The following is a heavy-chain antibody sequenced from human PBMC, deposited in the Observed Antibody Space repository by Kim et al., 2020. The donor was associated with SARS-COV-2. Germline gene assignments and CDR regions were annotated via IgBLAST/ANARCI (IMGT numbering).Heavy chain of an antibody. V-gene: IGHV4-39*01. D-gene: IGHD6-13*01. CDR1: GGSISSSSYY. CDR2: IYYSGST. Sequence: SETLSLTCTVSGGSISSSSYYWGWIRQPPGKGLEWIGSIYYSGSTYYNPSLKSRVTISVDTSKNQFSLKLSSVTAADTAVYYCARHARISSSWYEVFDWFDTWGQGTLVTVSS. CDR3: ARHARISSSWYEVFDWFDT. J-gene: IGHJ5*02.